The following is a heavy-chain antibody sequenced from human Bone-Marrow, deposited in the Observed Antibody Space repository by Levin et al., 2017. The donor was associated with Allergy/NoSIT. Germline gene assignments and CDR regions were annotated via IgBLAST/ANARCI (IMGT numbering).Heavy chain of an antibody. J-gene: IGHJ4*02. Sequence: PGESLKISCTASGVTVSNNYLMWVRQAPGKGLEWVSHIYSGGTTNYADSVKGRFSVSRDNSKNTLYLQMNSLRAEDTAVYYCGRDGPGGGHWGQGTLVTVSS. V-gene: IGHV3-66*01. CDR1: GVTVSNNY. CDR3: GRDGPGGGH. D-gene: IGHD3-10*01. CDR2: IYSGGTT.